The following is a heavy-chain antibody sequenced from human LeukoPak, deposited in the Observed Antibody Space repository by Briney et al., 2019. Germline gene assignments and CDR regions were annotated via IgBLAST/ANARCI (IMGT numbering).Heavy chain of an antibody. CDR1: GGSVSTSSYY. V-gene: IGHV4-39*01. J-gene: IGHJ4*02. D-gene: IGHD1-14*01. CDR3: ARVTPLNPRLCDY. CDR2: IFSGST. Sequence: PSETLSLTCSVSGGSVSTSSYYWDWIRQPPGKGLEWIGNIFSGSTYYNPSLKSRVTISVDTSNNRFSLILNSVTAADTAVYYCARVTPLNPRLCDYWGQGTLVTVSS.